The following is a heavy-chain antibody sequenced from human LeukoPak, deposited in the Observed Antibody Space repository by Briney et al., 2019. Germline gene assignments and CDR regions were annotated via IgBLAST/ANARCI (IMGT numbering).Heavy chain of an antibody. D-gene: IGHD6-19*01. Sequence: GGSLRLSCTASGFTFNRYAMSWVRQAPGKGLEWVSAISSSDANTYYADSVRGRFTISRDNSKNTLYLQMNSLRVEDTAVYYCAKRISASSGYDYWGQGTLVTVSS. V-gene: IGHV3-23*01. CDR1: GFTFNRYA. CDR2: ISSSDANT. J-gene: IGHJ4*02. CDR3: AKRISASSGYDY.